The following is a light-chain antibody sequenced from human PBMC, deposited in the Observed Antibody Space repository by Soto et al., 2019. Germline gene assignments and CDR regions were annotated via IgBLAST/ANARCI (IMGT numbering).Light chain of an antibody. Sequence: QSVLTQPPSVSGAPGQRVAISLTGSSSKIGAGYDVHWYQQLPGTAPKLLIYGNSNRPSGVPDRFSGSKSGTSASLAITGLQPQDEADYYCQSYDSSLSGSVFGGGTKLTVL. CDR1: SSKIGAGYD. V-gene: IGLV1-40*01. CDR3: QSYDSSLSGSV. CDR2: GNS. J-gene: IGLJ2*01.